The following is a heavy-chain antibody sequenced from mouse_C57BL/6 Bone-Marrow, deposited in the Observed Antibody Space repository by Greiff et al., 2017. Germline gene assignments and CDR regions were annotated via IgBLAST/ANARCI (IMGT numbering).Heavy chain of an antibody. CDR2: ISDGGSYT. V-gene: IGHV5-4*01. D-gene: IGHD1-1*01. J-gene: IGHJ2*01. CDR3: ARDYYYGSADY. CDR1: GFTFSSYA. Sequence: EVQLVESGGGLVKPGGSLKLSCAASGFTFSSYAMSWVRQTPEKRLEWVATISDGGSYTYYPDNVKGRFTIARDNAKNNLYLQMSHLKSEDTAMYYCARDYYYGSADYWGQGTTLTVSS.